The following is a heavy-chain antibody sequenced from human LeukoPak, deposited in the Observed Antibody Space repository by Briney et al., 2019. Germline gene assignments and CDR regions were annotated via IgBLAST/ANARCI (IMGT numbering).Heavy chain of an antibody. CDR2: ISSSGSAI. Sequence: GGSLRLSCAASGFTFSSYEMNWVRQAPGKGLEWVSYISSSGSAIYYADSVKVRFTISSDNAKNSLYLQMNSLRAEDTAVYYCARDYWNWFDPWGQGTLVTVSS. D-gene: IGHD2-8*02. J-gene: IGHJ5*02. V-gene: IGHV3-48*03. CDR3: ARDYWNWFDP. CDR1: GFTFSSYE.